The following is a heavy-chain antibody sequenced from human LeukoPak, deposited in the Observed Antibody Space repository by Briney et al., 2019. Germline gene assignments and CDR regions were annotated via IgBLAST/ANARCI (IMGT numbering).Heavy chain of an antibody. V-gene: IGHV3-9*01. J-gene: IGHJ4*02. Sequence: PGGSLRLSCAASGFNFDNYAMHWVRQVPGKGLEWVSGISKNSGTIVYADSVKGRFTISRDNSKNTLYLHMNSLRAEDTAIYYCAKDGYNHYWGQGTLVTVSS. CDR2: ISKNSGTI. D-gene: IGHD5-24*01. CDR3: AKDGYNHY. CDR1: GFNFDNYA.